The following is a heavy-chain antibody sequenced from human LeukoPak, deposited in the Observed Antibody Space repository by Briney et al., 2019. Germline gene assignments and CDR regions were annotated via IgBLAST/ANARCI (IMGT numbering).Heavy chain of an antibody. CDR1: GDSVTTYY. V-gene: IGHV4-59*02. CDR2: IYYSGSA. J-gene: IGHJ6*02. D-gene: IGHD4-11*01. Sequence: SETLSLTCTVSGDSVTTYYWSWIRQPPGKGLEWLGYIYYSGSATYNPSLKSRVTISVETSKNQFSLKLSSVTAADTAVYYCARDGSNWSNDYYHGVDVWGQGTTVTVSS. CDR3: ARDGSNWSNDYYHGVDV.